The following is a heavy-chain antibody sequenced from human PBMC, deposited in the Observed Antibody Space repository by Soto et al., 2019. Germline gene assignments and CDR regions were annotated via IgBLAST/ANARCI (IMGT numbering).Heavy chain of an antibody. D-gene: IGHD3-22*01. J-gene: IGHJ5*02. V-gene: IGHV4-59*01. CDR3: ARDSGYSETSWFDP. CDR2: IYYSGST. Sequence: SETLSLTCTVSGGSISSYYWSWIRQPPGKGLEWIGYIYYSGSTNYNPSLKSRVTISVDTSKNQFSLKLSSVTAADTAVYYCARDSGYSETSWFDPWGQGTLVTVSS. CDR1: GGSISSYY.